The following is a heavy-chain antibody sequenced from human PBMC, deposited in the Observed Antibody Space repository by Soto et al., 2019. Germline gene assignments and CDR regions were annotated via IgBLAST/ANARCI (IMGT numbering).Heavy chain of an antibody. V-gene: IGHV1-18*01. Sequence: QVQLVQSGAEVKKPGASVKVSCKASGYTFTSYGISWVRQAPGQGLEWMGWISAYNGNTNYAQKLQGRVTMTTDTSTSTAYMELRSLRPDDTAVYYCARAYDFWSGYYQGGADYYYYMDVWGKVTTVTVSS. D-gene: IGHD3-3*01. CDR2: ISAYNGNT. CDR1: GYTFTSYG. J-gene: IGHJ6*03. CDR3: ARAYDFWSGYYQGGADYYYYMDV.